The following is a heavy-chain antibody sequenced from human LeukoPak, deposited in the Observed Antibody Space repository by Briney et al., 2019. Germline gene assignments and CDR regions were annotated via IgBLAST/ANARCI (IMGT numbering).Heavy chain of an antibody. J-gene: IGHJ4*02. V-gene: IGHV3-15*01. CDR3: ATGVSGYFYSLLDY. CDR1: GFTFNNAW. D-gene: IGHD3-22*01. CDR2: IKTKTDGGTT. Sequence: PGGSLRLSCAASGFTFNNAWMNWVRQAPGKGLEWVGRIKTKTDGGTTDYAAPVKGRFTISGDDSKNTLYLQMNSLKTEDTAVYYCATGVSGYFYSLLDYWGQGTLVTVSS.